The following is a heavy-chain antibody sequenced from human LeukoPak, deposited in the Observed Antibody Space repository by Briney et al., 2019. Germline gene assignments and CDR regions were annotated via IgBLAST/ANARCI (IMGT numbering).Heavy chain of an antibody. Sequence: SETLSLTCAVYGGPFGVYYWSWVRQRPGKGLEWIGEINHSGSTNYNPSLKSRVTISVDPSKNHFSLKLSSVTAADTAVYYCAGPGAGDLDYWGQGTLVTVSS. CDR1: GGPFGVYY. J-gene: IGHJ4*02. CDR2: INHSGST. D-gene: IGHD3-10*01. V-gene: IGHV4-34*01. CDR3: AGPGAGDLDY.